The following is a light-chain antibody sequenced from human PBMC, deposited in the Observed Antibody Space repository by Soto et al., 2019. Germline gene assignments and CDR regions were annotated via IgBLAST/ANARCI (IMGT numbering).Light chain of an antibody. J-gene: IGKJ1*01. Sequence: IQVTQSPPTLSASVGDIVTITGRASQSASTFLAWYQQKPGQAPKLLIYDASTLQSGVPSRFSASGSGTEFALTISGPQPDDFAVYYCQQYNRYAVTFGQGTKVDIK. CDR3: QQYNRYAVT. V-gene: IGKV1-5*01. CDR2: DAS. CDR1: QSASTF.